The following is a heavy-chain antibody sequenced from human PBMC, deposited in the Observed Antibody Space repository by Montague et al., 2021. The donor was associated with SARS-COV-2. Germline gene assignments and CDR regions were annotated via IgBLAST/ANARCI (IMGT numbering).Heavy chain of an antibody. V-gene: IGHV4-39*01. CDR3: ATRTRYPQNDFGF. D-gene: IGHD2-15*01. Sequence: SETLSLTCPVSGDSIRNSDYSWGWVRQPPGKGLEWIGNIYNGGTTFYNPSLKSRVTIFVDTSKNQFSLKLSSVTAADTAVYYCATRTRYPQNDFGFWGQGALATVSS. CDR1: GDSIRNSDYS. CDR2: IYNGGTT. J-gene: IGHJ4*02.